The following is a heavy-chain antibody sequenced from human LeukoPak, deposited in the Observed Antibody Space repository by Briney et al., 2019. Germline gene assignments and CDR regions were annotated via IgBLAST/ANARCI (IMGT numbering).Heavy chain of an antibody. D-gene: IGHD1-1*01. CDR2: IIPIFGTA. V-gene: IGHV1-69*05. J-gene: IGHJ4*02. CDR3: ARSTGMTRGFDY. CDR1: GGTFSSYA. Sequence: ASVKVSCKASGGTFSSYAISWVRQAPGQGLEWMGGIIPIFGTANYAQKFQGRVTITTDESTSTAYMELSSLRSEDTAVYYCARSTGMTRGFDYWGQGALVTVSS.